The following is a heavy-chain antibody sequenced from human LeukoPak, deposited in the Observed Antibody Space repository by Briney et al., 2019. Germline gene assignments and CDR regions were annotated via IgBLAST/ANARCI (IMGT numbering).Heavy chain of an antibody. J-gene: IGHJ4*02. Sequence: ASVKASCTASGYTFTSYGISWVRQAPGQGLEWMGWISAYDGNTHYAQKLQGRVTMTTDTTTNTAYMDLRSLTSDDTAVYYCARDPPRGNTWYGFDYWGQGTLVTVSS. CDR2: ISAYDGNT. CDR1: GYTFTSYG. V-gene: IGHV1-18*01. CDR3: ARDPPRGNTWYGFDY. D-gene: IGHD6-13*01.